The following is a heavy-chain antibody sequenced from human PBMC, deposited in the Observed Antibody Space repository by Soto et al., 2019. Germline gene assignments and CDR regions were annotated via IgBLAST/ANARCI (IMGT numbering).Heavy chain of an antibody. CDR2: ISYDGSNK. CDR1: GFTFSSYA. J-gene: IGHJ4*02. D-gene: IGHD3-10*01. V-gene: IGHV3-30-3*01. Sequence: QVQLVESGGGVVQPGRSLRLSCAASGFTFSSYAMHWVRQAPGKGLECVAVISYDGSNKYYADSVKGRFTISRDNSKNTLYLQMNSLRAEDTAVYYCARGEFGLGYFDYWGQGTLVTVSS. CDR3: ARGEFGLGYFDY.